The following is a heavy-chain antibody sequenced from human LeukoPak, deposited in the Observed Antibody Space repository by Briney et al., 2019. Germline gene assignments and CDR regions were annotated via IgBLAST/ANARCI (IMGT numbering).Heavy chain of an antibody. D-gene: IGHD3-10*01. CDR3: ARDGRRLEWFGELFEGFDP. Sequence: PSETLSLTCTVSGGSISSGDYYWRWIRQPPGKGLEWIGYIYYSGSTYYNPSLKSRVTISVDTSKNQFSLKLSSVTAADTAVYYCARDGRRLEWFGELFEGFDPWGQGTLVTVSS. CDR1: GGSISSGDYY. V-gene: IGHV4-30-4*01. CDR2: IYYSGST. J-gene: IGHJ5*02.